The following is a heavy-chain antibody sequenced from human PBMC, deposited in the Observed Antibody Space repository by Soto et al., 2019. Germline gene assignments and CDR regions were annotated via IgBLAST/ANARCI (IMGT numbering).Heavy chain of an antibody. V-gene: IGHV1-8*01. Sequence: QVQLVQSGAEVKKPGASVKVSCKTSGYTFTSYDINWVRQATGQGLEWMGWMNPNSANTAYAQKFQGRVTMTRDTSIITAYMELSSLRSEDTAVYYCARERSSGAFDIWGQGTMVTVSS. CDR2: MNPNSANT. J-gene: IGHJ3*02. CDR1: GYTFTSYD. D-gene: IGHD1-26*01. CDR3: ARERSSGAFDI.